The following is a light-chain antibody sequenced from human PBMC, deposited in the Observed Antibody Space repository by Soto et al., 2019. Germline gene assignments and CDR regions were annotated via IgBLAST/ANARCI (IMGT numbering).Light chain of an antibody. CDR2: DAS. J-gene: IGKJ1*01. CDR3: QQTYNTPRK. Sequence: DIQMTQSPSSLSASVGARVTITCRASQSISTCLNWYQQVPGKAPKLLSHDASRLQSGVPSRFSGSGSGTDVNLTIGSLQPEDFATYYCQQTYNTPRKFGQWTKVEI. V-gene: IGKV1-39*01. CDR1: QSISTC.